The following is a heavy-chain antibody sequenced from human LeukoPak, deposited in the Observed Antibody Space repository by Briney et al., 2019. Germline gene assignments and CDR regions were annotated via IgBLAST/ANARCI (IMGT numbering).Heavy chain of an antibody. CDR2: INPNSGGT. CDR3: ARNYGSGSLNWFDP. CDR1: GYTFTSYG. V-gene: IGHV1-2*04. D-gene: IGHD3-10*01. J-gene: IGHJ5*02. Sequence: GASVKVSCKASGYTFTSYGISWVRQAPGQGLEWMGWINPNSGGTNYAQKFQGWVTMTRDTSISTAYMELSRLRSDDTAVYYCARNYGSGSLNWFDPWGQGTLVTVSS.